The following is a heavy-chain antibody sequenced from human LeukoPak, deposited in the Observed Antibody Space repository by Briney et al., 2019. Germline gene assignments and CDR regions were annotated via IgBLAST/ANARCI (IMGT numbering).Heavy chain of an antibody. V-gene: IGHV4-59*11. CDR3: TIGGDAYKTGY. J-gene: IGHJ4*02. CDR2: MYYSGSP. CDR1: GDSLSTHY. Sequence: PSETLSLTCSVSGDSLSTHYCSWIRQSPGKGLEWIGYMYYSGSPNYNPPLKSRVTISLDTSKNQFSLKLTSVTAADTAVYYCTIGGDAYKTGYWGQGTLVTVSS. D-gene: IGHD5-24*01.